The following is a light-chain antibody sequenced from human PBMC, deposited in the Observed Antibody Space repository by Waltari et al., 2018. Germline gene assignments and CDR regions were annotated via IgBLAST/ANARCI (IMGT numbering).Light chain of an antibody. CDR2: KVS. Sequence: DVVMTQSPLSLPVTLGQPASIPCTSSQSLLHSDGTTYLNWFHPRPGQSPRRLIYKVSNRDSGVPDRFSGSGSGTDFTLKITRVEAEDVGVYYCMQGTHWPPITFGQGTRLEIK. V-gene: IGKV2-30*02. CDR3: MQGTHWPPIT. CDR1: QSLLHSDGTTY. J-gene: IGKJ5*01.